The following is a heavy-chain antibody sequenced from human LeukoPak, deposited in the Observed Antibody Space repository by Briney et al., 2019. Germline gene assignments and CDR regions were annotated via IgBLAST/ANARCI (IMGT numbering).Heavy chain of an antibody. CDR3: ARINDFWSGYYIDY. V-gene: IGHV4-39*01. J-gene: IGHJ4*02. Sequence: SETLSLTCTVSGGSTSGSDYYWTWIRQPPGKWLGWIGSIYYSGSTYYNPSLKSRVTISVDTSKNQFSLKLSSVTAADTAVYYCARINDFWSGYYIDYWGQGTLVTVSS. CDR2: IYYSGST. D-gene: IGHD3-3*01. CDR1: GGSTSGSDYY.